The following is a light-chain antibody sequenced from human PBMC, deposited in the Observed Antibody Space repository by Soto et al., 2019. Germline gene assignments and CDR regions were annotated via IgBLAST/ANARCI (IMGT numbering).Light chain of an antibody. J-gene: IGKJ1*01. Sequence: EIVLTQSPATLSSFPGDRVTLSCRASQAVNTRLAWYQHKPGQAPRLLIYLASNRAAGVPAMFSGSGSGTDFTLTISDVEPEDFAVDYCHQRQSWPRTFGQGTKVDIK. CDR2: LAS. CDR3: HQRQSWPRT. CDR1: QAVNTR. V-gene: IGKV3-11*01.